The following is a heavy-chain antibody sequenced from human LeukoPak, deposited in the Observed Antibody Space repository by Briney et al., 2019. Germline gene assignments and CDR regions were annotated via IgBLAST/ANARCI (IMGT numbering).Heavy chain of an antibody. CDR2: MNPNSGNT. CDR3: ARGYSSGWYLFDP. CDR1: GYTFTSYD. J-gene: IGHJ5*02. D-gene: IGHD6-19*01. Sequence: ASVKVSCKASGYTFTSYDINRVQQATGQGLEWMGWMNPNSGNTGYAQKFQGRVTMTRNTSISTAYMELSSLRSEDTAVYYCARGYSSGWYLFDPWGQGTLVTVSS. V-gene: IGHV1-8*01.